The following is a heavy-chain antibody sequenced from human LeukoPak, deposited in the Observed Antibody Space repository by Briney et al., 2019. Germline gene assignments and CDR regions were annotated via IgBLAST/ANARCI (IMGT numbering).Heavy chain of an antibody. D-gene: IGHD1-26*01. J-gene: IGHJ4*01. CDR1: GFTFSSYG. CDR2: IWYDGSNK. Sequence: GGSLRLSCAASGFTFSSYGMHWVRQAPGKGLEWVAVIWYDGSNKYYADSVKGRFTISRDNSKNTLYLQMNSLRAEDTAVYYCAKGRGGLEGELDYWGQGTLVTVSS. V-gene: IGHV3-33*06. CDR3: AKGRGGLEGELDY.